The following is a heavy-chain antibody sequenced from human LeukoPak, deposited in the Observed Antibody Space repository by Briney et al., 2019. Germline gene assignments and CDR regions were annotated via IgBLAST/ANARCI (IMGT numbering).Heavy chain of an antibody. CDR3: ARVDYDSSGYYYVY. V-gene: IGHV4-59*01. Sequence: SETLSLTCTVSGGFISSYYWSWIRQPPGKGLEWIGYICYSGSTNYNPSLKSRVTISVDTSKNQFSLKLSSVTAADTAVYYCARVDYDSSGYYYVYWGQGTLVTVSS. CDR2: ICYSGST. J-gene: IGHJ4*02. D-gene: IGHD3-22*01. CDR1: GGFISSYY.